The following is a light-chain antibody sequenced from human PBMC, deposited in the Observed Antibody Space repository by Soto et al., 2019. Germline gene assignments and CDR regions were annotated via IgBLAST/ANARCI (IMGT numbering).Light chain of an antibody. CDR1: QSLLYSPNDKTY. Sequence: DIVMTQSPESLAVSLGERATINCKSSQSLLYSPNDKTYLAWYQQNPGQPPKLLIYWASTRESGVPDRFSGSGSGTDFALTICGLQAEDVAVYCCQQYYSTPWTFGQGTKVEIK. V-gene: IGKV4-1*01. CDR3: QQYYSTPWT. J-gene: IGKJ1*01. CDR2: WAS.